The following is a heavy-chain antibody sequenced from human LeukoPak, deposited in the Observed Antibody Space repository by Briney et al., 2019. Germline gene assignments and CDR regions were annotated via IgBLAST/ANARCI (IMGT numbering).Heavy chain of an antibody. CDR3: ARSEQFPYYMDV. Sequence: GASVKVSCKASAYTFTGYYMHWVRQAPGQGLEWMGWIYPNSGGTNYAQKFQGRVTMTRDTSISTAYMELSRLRSDDTAVCYCARSEQFPYYMDVWGKGTTVTVSS. CDR2: IYPNSGGT. J-gene: IGHJ6*03. CDR1: AYTFTGYY. V-gene: IGHV1-2*02. D-gene: IGHD6-19*01.